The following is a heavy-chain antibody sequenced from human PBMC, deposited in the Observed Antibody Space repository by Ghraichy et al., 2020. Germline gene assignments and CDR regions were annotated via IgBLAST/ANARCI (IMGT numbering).Heavy chain of an antibody. D-gene: IGHD3-22*01. J-gene: IGHJ4*02. CDR1: GFTFSSYG. CDR3: AKSSHDSSGSPDY. V-gene: IGHV3-30*02. CDR2: IRYDGSNK. Sequence: LSLTCAASGFTFSSYGMHWVRQAPGKGLEWVAFIRYDGSNKYYADSVKGRFTISRDNCKNTLYLQMNSLRAEDTAVYYCAKSSHDSSGSPDYWGQGTLVTVSS.